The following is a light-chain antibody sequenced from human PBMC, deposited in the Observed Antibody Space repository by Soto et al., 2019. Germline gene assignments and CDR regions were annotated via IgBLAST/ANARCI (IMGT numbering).Light chain of an antibody. CDR1: QTVSSN. J-gene: IGKJ4*01. CDR3: QQYNNWLALT. CDR2: DAS. V-gene: IGKV3-15*01. Sequence: EIVMTQPPATLSVSPGERATLSCRASQTVSSNVAWYQQKPGQAPRLLIYDASTRATGIPVRFRGSGSGTELTLTISSLQSEDSAVYYCQQYNNWLALTYGGGTKVEIK.